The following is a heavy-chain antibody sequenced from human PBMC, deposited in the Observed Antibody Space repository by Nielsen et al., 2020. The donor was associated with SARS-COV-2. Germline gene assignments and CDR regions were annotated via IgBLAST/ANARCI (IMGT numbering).Heavy chain of an antibody. D-gene: IGHD3-10*01. CDR2: VWYDGTGK. Sequence: GESLKISCATSGFTFTSHGMHWVRQAPGKGLEWVAVVWYDGTGKHYADSVKGRFTISRDNSKSTLYLQMNSLRPEDTAVFYCASVYGSGSNLDYWGQGTLVTVSS. J-gene: IGHJ4*02. V-gene: IGHV3-33*01. CDR1: GFTFTSHG. CDR3: ASVYGSGSNLDY.